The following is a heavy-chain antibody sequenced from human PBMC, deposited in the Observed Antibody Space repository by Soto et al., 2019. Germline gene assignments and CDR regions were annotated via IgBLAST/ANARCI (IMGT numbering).Heavy chain of an antibody. J-gene: IGHJ4*02. CDR2: INTGNGNT. CDR3: AIAPLPVY. Sequence: ASVKVSCKATGYTFTTYAMHWVRQAPGQRLEWMGWINTGNGNTKYSQKFQGRVTITRDTSASTAYMDLSSLTSEDTAVYYCAIAPLPVYWGQGTLVTVSS. CDR1: GYTFTTYA. V-gene: IGHV1-3*04.